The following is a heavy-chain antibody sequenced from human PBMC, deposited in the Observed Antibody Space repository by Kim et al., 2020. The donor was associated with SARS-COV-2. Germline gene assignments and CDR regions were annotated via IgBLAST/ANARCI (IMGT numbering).Heavy chain of an antibody. J-gene: IGHJ2*01. CDR1: GYDFSGYW. CDR2: IYPDDSRT. Sequence: GESLKISCKGSGYDFSGYWIGWVRQMPGKGLEWMGIIYPDDSRTRYSPSFQGQVTIAVDKSIRTAYLQWSSLKASDTAMYYCARHDSTLFSNWYFEMWGRGTLVTVSS. D-gene: IGHD3-22*01. V-gene: IGHV5-51*01. CDR3: ARHDSTLFSNWYFEM.